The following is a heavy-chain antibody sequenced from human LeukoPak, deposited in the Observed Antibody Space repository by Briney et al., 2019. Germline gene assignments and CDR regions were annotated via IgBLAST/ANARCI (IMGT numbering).Heavy chain of an antibody. Sequence: ASVKVSCKASGYTFTGYYMHWVRQAPGQGLEWVGWINPNSGGTNYAQKFQGWVTMTRDTSISTAYMELSRLRSDDTAVYYCARSESESSSWDLWGQGTLVTVSS. D-gene: IGHD6-13*01. CDR2: INPNSGGT. V-gene: IGHV1-2*04. CDR3: ARSESESSSWDL. CDR1: GYTFTGYY. J-gene: IGHJ5*02.